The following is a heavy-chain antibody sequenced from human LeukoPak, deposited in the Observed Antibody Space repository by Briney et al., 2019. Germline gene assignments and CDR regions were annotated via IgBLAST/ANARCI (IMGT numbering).Heavy chain of an antibody. Sequence: PGGSLRLSCAASGFTFSDYYMSWIRQAPGKGLEWVSYISSSGSTIYYADSVKGRFTISRDNAKNSLYLQMNSLRAEDTAVYYCARDKSSSWGYYYYGMDDWGQGTTVTVSS. CDR3: ARDKSSSWGYYYYGMDD. CDR2: ISSSGSTI. D-gene: IGHD6-13*01. CDR1: GFTFSDYY. V-gene: IGHV3-11*01. J-gene: IGHJ6*02.